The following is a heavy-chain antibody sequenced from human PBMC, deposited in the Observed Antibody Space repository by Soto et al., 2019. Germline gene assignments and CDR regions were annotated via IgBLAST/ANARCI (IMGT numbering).Heavy chain of an antibody. CDR1: GFTFSSYA. CDR3: AKAGDGGSGWAPGPFDI. J-gene: IGHJ3*02. Sequence: VQLLESGGGLVQPGGSLRLSCAASGFTFSSYAMSWVRQAPGKGLEWVSAISGSGGSTYYADSVKGRFTISRDNSKNTLYLQMNSLRAEDTAVYYCAKAGDGGSGWAPGPFDIWGQGTMVTVSS. CDR2: ISGSGGST. D-gene: IGHD6-19*01. V-gene: IGHV3-23*01.